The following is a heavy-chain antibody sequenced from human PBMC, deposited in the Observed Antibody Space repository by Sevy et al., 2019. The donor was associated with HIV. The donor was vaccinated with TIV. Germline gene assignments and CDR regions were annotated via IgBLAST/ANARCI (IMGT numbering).Heavy chain of an antibody. D-gene: IGHD6-13*01. V-gene: IGHV1-69*13. CDR1: GRTFRNYA. J-gene: IGHJ4*02. Sequence: ASVKVSCKASGRTFRNYALSWVRQAPGQGLEWMGGIIPMFETANYVQKFQGRVTITADESTNTAYMELSSLRSEDTAIYYCARSISWYASFDSWGQGTLVTVPS. CDR2: IIPMFETA. CDR3: ARSISWYASFDS.